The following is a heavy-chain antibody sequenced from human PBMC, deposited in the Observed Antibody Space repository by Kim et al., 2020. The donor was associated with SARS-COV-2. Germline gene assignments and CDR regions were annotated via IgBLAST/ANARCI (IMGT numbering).Heavy chain of an antibody. CDR1: GFTFSSYA. Sequence: GGSLRLSCAASGFTFSSYAMHWVRQAPGKGLEWVTVISYDGSNKYYADSVKGRFTISRDNSKNMLYLQMNSLRAEDTAVYYCARAAAGYNWFDPWSQGTLVTVSS. V-gene: IGHV3-30-3*01. CDR2: ISYDGSNK. CDR3: ARAAAGYNWFDP. J-gene: IGHJ5*02. D-gene: IGHD6-13*01.